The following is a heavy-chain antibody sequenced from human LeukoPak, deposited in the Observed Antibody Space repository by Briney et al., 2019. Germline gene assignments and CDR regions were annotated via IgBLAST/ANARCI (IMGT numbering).Heavy chain of an antibody. J-gene: IGHJ4*02. CDR3: AKASWVSNADAVL. CDR1: GIHLCSYA. V-gene: IGHV3-23*01. Sequence: GSLKLSCSTSGIHLCSYANSLVREGPARGVEGVSSLRGNGDTFYADSVKGRFTLSRDDSRNTVYLQLNNLRVEDTAVYYCAKASWVSNADAVLWGQGTVVTVSS. D-gene: IGHD1-1*01. CDR2: LRGNGDT.